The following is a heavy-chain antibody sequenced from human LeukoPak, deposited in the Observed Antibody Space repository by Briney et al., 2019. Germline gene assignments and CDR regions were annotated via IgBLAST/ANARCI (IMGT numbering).Heavy chain of an antibody. CDR1: GGSICSYY. J-gene: IGHJ4*02. CDR3: ARSSGAYRSFDY. Sequence: SAEPLSLICSVSGGSICSYYWRWLRHPPGKGVVWIGYIYYSGTTEYNPSLKRRVTLLVETFNNQFSLKVSSVTAADTAVYYCARSSGAYRSFDYWGQGTLVPVSS. D-gene: IGHD1-26*01. V-gene: IGHV4-59*01. CDR2: IYYSGTT.